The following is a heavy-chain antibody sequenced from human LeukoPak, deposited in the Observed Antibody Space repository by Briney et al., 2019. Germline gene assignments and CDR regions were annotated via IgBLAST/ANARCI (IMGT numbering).Heavy chain of an antibody. CDR3: ARVAHDSSGYYYYYYYYMDV. V-gene: IGHV3-7*01. CDR2: IKQDGSEK. D-gene: IGHD3-22*01. J-gene: IGHJ6*03. Sequence: LTGGSLRLSCAASGFTFSSYWMSWVRQAPGKGLEWVANIKQDGSEKYYVDSVKGRFTISRDNAKNSLYLQMNSLRAEDTAVYYCARVAHDSSGYYYYYYYYMDVWGKGTTVTVSS. CDR1: GFTFSSYW.